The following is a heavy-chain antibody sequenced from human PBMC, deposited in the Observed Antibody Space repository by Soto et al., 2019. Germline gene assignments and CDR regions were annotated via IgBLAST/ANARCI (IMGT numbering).Heavy chain of an antibody. CDR2: ISDDGNNK. CDR3: AKGRREYTFGHMAAHYGMDV. J-gene: IGHJ6*02. V-gene: IGHV3-30*18. Sequence: QVQVVESGGGVVQPGRSLRLSCAASAFSFSNYGIHWVRQAPGKGLEWVAVISDDGNNKYYADSVKGRFTISRDNSQNTLYLQMNSLRPEDTAVYYCAKGRREYTFGHMAAHYGMDVWGQGTPVTVSS. CDR1: AFSFSNYG. D-gene: IGHD3-16*01.